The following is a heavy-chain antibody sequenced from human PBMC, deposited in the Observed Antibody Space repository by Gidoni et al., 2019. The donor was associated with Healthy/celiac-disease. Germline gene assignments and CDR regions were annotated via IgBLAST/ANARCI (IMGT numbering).Heavy chain of an antibody. CDR2: IYYSGST. V-gene: IGHV4-39*01. CDR1: GGSIRSSSYY. J-gene: IGHJ4*02. CDR3: ARQYSSGWYRFDY. D-gene: IGHD6-19*01. Sequence: QLQLQESGPGLVKPSGTLSLTCTVSGGSIRSSSYYWGWIRQPPGKGREWIGSIYYSGSTYYNPSLKSRVTISVDTSKNQFSLKLSSVTAADTAVYYCARQYSSGWYRFDYWGQGTLVTVSS.